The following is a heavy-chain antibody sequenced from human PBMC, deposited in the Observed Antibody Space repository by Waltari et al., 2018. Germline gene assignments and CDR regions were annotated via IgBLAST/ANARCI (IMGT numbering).Heavy chain of an antibody. Sequence: QVQLVQSGAEVKKPGASVKVSCKASGYTFTGYYMHWVRQAPGQGLEWMGWINPNSGGTNYAQKFQGRVTMTRDTSISTAYMELSRLRSDDTAVYYCARSGGLNWNYGPYYYYGMDVWGQGTTVTVSS. D-gene: IGHD1-7*01. CDR2: INPNSGGT. CDR1: GYTFTGYY. V-gene: IGHV1-2*02. J-gene: IGHJ6*02. CDR3: ARSGGLNWNYGPYYYYGMDV.